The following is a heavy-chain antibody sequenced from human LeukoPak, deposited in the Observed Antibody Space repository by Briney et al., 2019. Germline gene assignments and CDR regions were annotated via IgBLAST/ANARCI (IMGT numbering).Heavy chain of an antibody. CDR2: IYTSGST. CDR1: GGSISSGSYY. CDR3: ARDPSGSYFRFDY. V-gene: IGHV4-61*02. Sequence: KASETLSLTCTVSGGSISSGSYYWSWIRQPAGKGLEWIGRIYTSGSTSYKPSLKSRVTISLDTSKNQFSLQLSSVTAADTAVYYCARDPSGSYFRFDYWGQGTLVTVSS. D-gene: IGHD1-26*01. J-gene: IGHJ4*02.